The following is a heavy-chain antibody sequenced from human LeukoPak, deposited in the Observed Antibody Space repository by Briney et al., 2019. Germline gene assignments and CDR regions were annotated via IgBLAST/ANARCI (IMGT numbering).Heavy chain of an antibody. CDR1: GYTFTSFD. CDR2: MNPNSGNT. V-gene: IGHV1-8*01. CDR3: AGGEGRIPFDY. Sequence: ASVKVSCKASGYTFTSFDINWVRQATGQGLEWMGWMNPNSGNTGYAQKFQGRVIMTRNTSISTAYMELSSLRSEDTAVYYCAGGEGRIPFDYWGQGTLVTVSS. J-gene: IGHJ4*02.